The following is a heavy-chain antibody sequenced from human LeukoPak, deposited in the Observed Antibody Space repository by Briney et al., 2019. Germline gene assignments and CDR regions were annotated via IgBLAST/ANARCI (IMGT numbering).Heavy chain of an antibody. D-gene: IGHD3-22*01. CDR2: IIPIFGTA. V-gene: IGHV1-69*05. CDR3: ARVPNHYYDSSGYSDY. J-gene: IGHJ4*02. Sequence: ASVEVSCKASGGTFSSYAISWVRQAPGQGLEWMGGIIPIFGTANYAQKFQGRVTITTDESTSTAYMELSSLRSEDTAVYYCARVPNHYYDSSGYSDYWGQGTLVTVSS. CDR1: GGTFSSYA.